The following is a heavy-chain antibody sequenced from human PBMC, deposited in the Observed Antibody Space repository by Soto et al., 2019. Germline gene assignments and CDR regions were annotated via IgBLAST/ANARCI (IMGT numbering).Heavy chain of an antibody. CDR1: GYTFTSYG. J-gene: IGHJ6*02. D-gene: IGHD6-19*01. CDR2: ISAYNGNT. Sequence: ASVKVSCKASGYTFTSYGISWVRQAPGRGLEWMGWISAYNGNTNYAQKLQGRVTMTTDTSTSTAYMELRSLRSDDTAVYYCARDSPRGAVAGTPAYYYYGMDVWGQGTTVTVSS. CDR3: ARDSPRGAVAGTPAYYYYGMDV. V-gene: IGHV1-18*01.